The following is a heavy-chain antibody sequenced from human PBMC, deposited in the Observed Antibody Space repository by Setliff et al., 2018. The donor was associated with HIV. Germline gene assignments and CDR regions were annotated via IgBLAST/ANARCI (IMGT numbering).Heavy chain of an antibody. Sequence: SETLSLTCTVSGGSISSYYWSWIRQPAGKGLEWIGRIYTSGSTNYNPSLKSRVTILVDTSKNQFSLNLSSVTAADTAMYYCARIREYSRGWFIEYWGQGTLVTVSS. V-gene: IGHV4-4*07. CDR2: IYTSGST. D-gene: IGHD6-19*01. J-gene: IGHJ4*02. CDR1: GGSISSYY. CDR3: ARIREYSRGWFIEY.